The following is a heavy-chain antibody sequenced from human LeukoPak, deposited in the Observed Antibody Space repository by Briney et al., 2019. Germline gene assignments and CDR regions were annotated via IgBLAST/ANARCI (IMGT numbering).Heavy chain of an antibody. D-gene: IGHD1-26*01. CDR3: AGSSGSYSLDY. CDR1: GFTFSSYG. Sequence: QTGGSLRLSCAASGFTFSSYGMHWVRQAPGKGLEWVAVIWYDGSNKYYADSVKGRFTISRDDSKNTLYLQMNSLRAEDTAVYYCAGSSGSYSLDYWGQGTLVTVSS. CDR2: IWYDGSNK. J-gene: IGHJ4*02. V-gene: IGHV3-33*01.